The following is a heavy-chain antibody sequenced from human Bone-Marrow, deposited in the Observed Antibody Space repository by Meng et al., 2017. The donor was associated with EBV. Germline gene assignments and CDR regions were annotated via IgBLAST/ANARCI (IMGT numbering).Heavy chain of an antibody. D-gene: IGHD3-22*01. J-gene: IGHJ4*02. V-gene: IGHV4-61*01. CDR3: AREGSPFYYDSSCYDL. CDR1: GGPVRSGSYY. Sequence: QVTLQESVPESVKPSENLSLSCTVSGGPVRSGSYYWGWIRQRQGKGLQWIGYIYYSGSTNYNTSLKSRDTILMDTSKNQFSLKLSSVTAADTAVYYCAREGSPFYYDSSCYDLWGQGTLVTVSS. CDR2: IYYSGST.